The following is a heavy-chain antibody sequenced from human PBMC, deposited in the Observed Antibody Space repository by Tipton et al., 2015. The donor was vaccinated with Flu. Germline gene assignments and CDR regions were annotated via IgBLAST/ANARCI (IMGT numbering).Heavy chain of an antibody. CDR2: IFTSGST. CDR3: ARTPASKVTGDYYFDY. D-gene: IGHD2-21*02. J-gene: IGHJ4*02. V-gene: IGHV4-4*07. Sequence: TLSLTCTISGGSITYSYWSWIRQPAGQGLEWIGRIFTSGSTIYNPSLRGRVTLSMDVSKSQFSLKLTSVTAADTAVYYCARTPASKVTGDYYFDYWGQGALVTVSS. CDR1: GGSITYSY.